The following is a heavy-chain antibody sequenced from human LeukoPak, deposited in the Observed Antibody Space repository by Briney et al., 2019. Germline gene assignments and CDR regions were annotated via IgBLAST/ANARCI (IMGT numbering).Heavy chain of an antibody. CDR2: MNPNSGNT. Sequence: ASVKVCCKASGYTFTTYDINWVRQATGQGHEWMGWMNPNSGNTAYAQKFQGRVTMTRNTYISTAFMELSGLRSEDTAVYFCARRNTAMVAGLDYWGQGSLVTVSS. V-gene: IGHV1-8*01. D-gene: IGHD5-18*01. CDR1: GYTFTTYD. CDR3: ARRNTAMVAGLDY. J-gene: IGHJ4*02.